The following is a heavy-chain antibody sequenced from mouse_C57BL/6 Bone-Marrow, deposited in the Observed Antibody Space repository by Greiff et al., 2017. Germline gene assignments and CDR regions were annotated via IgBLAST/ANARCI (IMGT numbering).Heavy chain of an antibody. V-gene: IGHV1-69*01. Sequence: QVQLQQPGAELVMPGASVKLSCKASGYTFTSYWMHWVKQRPGQGLEWIGEIDPSDSYTNYNQKFKGKSTLTVDKSSSTAYMQLSSLTSEDSAVYYCARSYYGSSYWYFDVWGTGTTGTGSS. CDR1: GYTFTSYW. J-gene: IGHJ1*03. CDR3: ARSYYGSSYWYFDV. D-gene: IGHD1-1*01. CDR2: IDPSDSYT.